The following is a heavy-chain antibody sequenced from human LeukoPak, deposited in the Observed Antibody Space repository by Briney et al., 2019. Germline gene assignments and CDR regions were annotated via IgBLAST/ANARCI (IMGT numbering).Heavy chain of an antibody. D-gene: IGHD4-23*01. CDR3: ARYLNGGNSEFDY. CDR1: GDTFTSYG. V-gene: IGHV1-18*01. Sequence: ASVKVSCKASGDTFTSYGISWVRQAPGQGLEGMGWISPYNANTTYPQKLHGTLTITTDTSTSTAYMELRSLRSADTAVYYCARYLNGGNSEFDYWGQGTLVTVSS. J-gene: IGHJ4*02. CDR2: ISPYNANT.